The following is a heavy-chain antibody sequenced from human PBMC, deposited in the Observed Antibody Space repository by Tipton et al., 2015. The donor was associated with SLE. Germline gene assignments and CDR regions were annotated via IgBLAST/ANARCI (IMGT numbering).Heavy chain of an antibody. V-gene: IGHV5-10-1*01. CDR1: GYTFINYW. CDR2: IDPSDSYT. J-gene: IGHJ3*02. Sequence: QLVQSGAEVKKPGESLRISCQFSGYTFINYWITWVRQMPGKGLEWMGRIDPSDSYTNYSPSFQGHVTISADKSISTAYLQWSSLKASDTAMYYCARPSGWYNDAFDIWGQGTMVTVSS. D-gene: IGHD6-19*01. CDR3: ARPSGWYNDAFDI.